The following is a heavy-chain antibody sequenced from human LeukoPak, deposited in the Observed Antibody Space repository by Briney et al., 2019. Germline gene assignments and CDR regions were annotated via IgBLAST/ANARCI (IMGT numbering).Heavy chain of an antibody. Sequence: GGSLRLSCAASGFXFSDYYMSWIRQAPGKGLEWVSYISSSSSYTNYADSVKGRFTISRDNTKNSLYLQMNSLRAEDTAVYYCARRPYYYDSSGYYDDYWGQGTLVTVSS. D-gene: IGHD3-22*01. CDR2: ISSSSSYT. V-gene: IGHV3-11*03. J-gene: IGHJ4*02. CDR1: GFXFSDYY. CDR3: ARRPYYYDSSGYYDDY.